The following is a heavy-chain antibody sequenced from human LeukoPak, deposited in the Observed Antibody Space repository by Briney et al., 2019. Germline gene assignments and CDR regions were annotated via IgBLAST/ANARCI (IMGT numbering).Heavy chain of an antibody. V-gene: IGHV1-2*02. D-gene: IGHD6-13*01. CDR1: GYTFTDYY. CDR2: INPNSGGT. Sequence: GASVKVSCKASGYTFTDYYMHWVRQAPGQGLEWMGWINPNSGGTNYAQKFQGRVTMTRDTSISTAYMELNRLRSDDTAVYYCARDRAAADFGYWGQGTLVPVSS. J-gene: IGHJ4*02. CDR3: ARDRAAADFGY.